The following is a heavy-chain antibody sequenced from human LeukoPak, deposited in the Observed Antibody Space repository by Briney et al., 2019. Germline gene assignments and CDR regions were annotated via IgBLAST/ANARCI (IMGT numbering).Heavy chain of an antibody. V-gene: IGHV4-39*07. CDR1: GGSISSSSYY. CDR2: IYYSGST. D-gene: IGHD5-24*01. Sequence: PSETLSLTCTASGGSISSSSYYWGWIRQPPGKGLEWIGSIYYSGSTYYNPSLKSRVTISVDTSKNQFSLKLSSVTAADTAVYYCARELRPALMANAFDIWGQGTMVTVSS. J-gene: IGHJ3*02. CDR3: ARELRPALMANAFDI.